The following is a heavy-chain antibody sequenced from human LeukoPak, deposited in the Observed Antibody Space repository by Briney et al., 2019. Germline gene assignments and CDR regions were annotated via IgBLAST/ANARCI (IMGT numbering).Heavy chain of an antibody. V-gene: IGHV1-69*05. CDR2: IIPIFGTA. J-gene: IGHJ4*02. Sequence: SVKVSCKASGGTFSSYAISWVRQAPGQGLEWMGGIIPIFGTANYAQKFQGRVTITTDESTSTAYMGLSSLRSEDTAVYYCARGGDTAMVTISYYFDYWGQGTLVTVSS. CDR1: GGTFSSYA. D-gene: IGHD5-18*01. CDR3: ARGGDTAMVTISYYFDY.